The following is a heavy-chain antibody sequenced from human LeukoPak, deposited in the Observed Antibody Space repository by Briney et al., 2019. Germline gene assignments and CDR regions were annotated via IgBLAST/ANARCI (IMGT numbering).Heavy chain of an antibody. CDR2: ISSSSSYI. J-gene: IGHJ4*02. D-gene: IGHD3-22*01. V-gene: IGHV3-21*01. Sequence: GGSLRLSCAASGFTFSSYGMNWVRQAPGKGLEWVSAISSSSSYIYYADSVKGRFTISRDNAKNSLYLQMNSLRAEDTAVYYCARESYDSSGYPTPDYWGQGTLVTVSS. CDR1: GFTFSSYG. CDR3: ARESYDSSGYPTPDY.